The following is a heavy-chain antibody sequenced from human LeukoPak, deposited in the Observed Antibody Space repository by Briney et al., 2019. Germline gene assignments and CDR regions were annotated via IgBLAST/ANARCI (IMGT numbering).Heavy chain of an antibody. V-gene: IGHV3-74*01. CDR3: AREILAPGKTHDY. CDR1: GFTFSNYW. J-gene: IGHJ4*02. CDR2: INDDGSAT. Sequence: PGGSLRLSCAASGFTFSNYWMHWVRQVPGKGLVWVSRINDDGSATFYADSVKGRFTISRDNAKNTLFLQINSLRAEDTAVYYCAREILAPGKTHDYWGQGTLVTVP.